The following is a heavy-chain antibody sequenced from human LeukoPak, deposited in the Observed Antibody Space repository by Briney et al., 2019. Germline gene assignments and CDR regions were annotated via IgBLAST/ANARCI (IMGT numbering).Heavy chain of an antibody. V-gene: IGHV3-7*01. Sequence: HPGGSLRLSCAASGFTFSSYWMSWVRQAPGKGLEWVANIKQDGSEKYYVDSVKGRFTISRDNAKNSLYLQMNSLRAEDTAVYYCAREGSYYDILSSYFDYWGQGTLVTVSS. J-gene: IGHJ4*02. CDR3: AREGSYYDILSSYFDY. CDR2: IKQDGSEK. CDR1: GFTFSSYW. D-gene: IGHD3-9*01.